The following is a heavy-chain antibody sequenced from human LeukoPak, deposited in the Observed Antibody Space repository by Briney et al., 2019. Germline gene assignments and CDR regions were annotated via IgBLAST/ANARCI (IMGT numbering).Heavy chain of an antibody. CDR1: GYSFTRYG. Sequence: ASVKVSCKASGYSFTRYGISWVRQAPGQGLEWMGWISAYNGNTNYAQKLQGRVTMTTDTSTSTAYMELRSLRSDDTAMYYCARVPDFWSGSDYWGQGTLVTVSS. D-gene: IGHD3-3*01. CDR3: ARVPDFWSGSDY. CDR2: ISAYNGNT. J-gene: IGHJ4*02. V-gene: IGHV1-18*01.